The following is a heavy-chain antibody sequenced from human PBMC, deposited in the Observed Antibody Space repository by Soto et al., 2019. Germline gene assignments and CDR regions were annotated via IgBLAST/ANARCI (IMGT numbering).Heavy chain of an antibody. CDR2: IYYDGTT. V-gene: IGHV4-61*01. D-gene: IGHD1-26*01. J-gene: IGHJ4*02. CDR1: GTSVSSNSNH. Sequence: QVQLQESGPGLVKPSETLSLTCTVSGTSVSSNSNHWSWVRQPPGKGLEWIGYIYYDGTTNYNPSLKNRVTISLDTSKNQFSLKVTSVTAVDTAVYYCARRVGANPPRDWGQGTLVTVSS. CDR3: ARRVGANPPRD.